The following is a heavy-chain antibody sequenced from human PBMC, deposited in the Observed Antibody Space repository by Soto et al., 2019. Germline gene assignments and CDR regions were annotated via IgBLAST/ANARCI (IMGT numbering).Heavy chain of an antibody. CDR1: GFTFSSYA. CDR2: ISGSGGRT. Sequence: EVQLLESGGGLVQPGGSLRLSCAASGFTFSSYAMSWVRQAPGKGLEWVSAISGSGGRTYYADSVKGRFTSSRDNSKNTLYLQMNSLRAEDTAVYYCATVNDFCSRYTYWYFDLWGRGTLVTVSS. J-gene: IGHJ2*01. V-gene: IGHV3-23*01. CDR3: ATVNDFCSRYTYWYFDL. D-gene: IGHD3-3*01.